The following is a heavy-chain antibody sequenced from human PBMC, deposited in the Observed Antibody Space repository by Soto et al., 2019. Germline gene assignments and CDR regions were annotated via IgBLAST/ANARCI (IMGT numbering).Heavy chain of an antibody. CDR2: INSDGSRT. CDR1: GFTFTDYW. J-gene: IGHJ4*02. V-gene: IGHV3-74*01. Sequence: GGSLRLSCAASGFTFTDYWTHWVRQAPGKGLVWVSRINSDGSRTSYADSVTGRFTISRDNAKNTLYLQMNSLRVEDTALYYFARETSRGFYFDYWGQGILVTVSS. CDR3: ARETSRGFYFDY.